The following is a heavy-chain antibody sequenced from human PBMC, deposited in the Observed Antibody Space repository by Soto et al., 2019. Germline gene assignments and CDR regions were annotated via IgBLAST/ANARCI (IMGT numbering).Heavy chain of an antibody. CDR1: GFTFSSYA. CDR3: ARDYVYSGWYNDY. CDR2: ISYDGSNK. Sequence: QVQLVESGGGVVQPGRSLRLSCAASGFTFSSYAMHWVRQAPGKGLEWVAVISYDGSNKYYADSVKGRFTISRDNSTNTLYLQMNSLRAEDTAVYYCARDYVYSGWYNDYWGQGTLVTVSS. J-gene: IGHJ4*02. V-gene: IGHV3-30-3*01. D-gene: IGHD6-19*01.